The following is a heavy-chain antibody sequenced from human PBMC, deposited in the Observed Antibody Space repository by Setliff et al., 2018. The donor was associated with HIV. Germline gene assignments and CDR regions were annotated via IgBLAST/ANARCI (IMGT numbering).Heavy chain of an antibody. CDR2: ISGGGGST. Sequence: GESLKISCAASGFTFSYYAMSWVRQAPGKGLEWVSAISGGGGSTYYADSVKGRFTISRDNSKNTLYLQMNSLRAEDTALYYCAKERNPYDYDSSGYSWFDPWGQGTLVTSPQ. D-gene: IGHD3-22*01. CDR1: GFTFSYYA. CDR3: AKERNPYDYDSSGYSWFDP. V-gene: IGHV3-23*01. J-gene: IGHJ5*02.